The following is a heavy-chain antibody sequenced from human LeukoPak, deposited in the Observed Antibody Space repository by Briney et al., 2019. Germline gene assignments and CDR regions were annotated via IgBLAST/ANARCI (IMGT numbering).Heavy chain of an antibody. Sequence: GGSLRLSCAASGFTFSSYAMSWVRQAPGKGLEWVSAISGSGGSTYYADSVKGRFTISRDNSKNTLYLQMNSLRAEDTAAYYCARALDYGGNARYYYYYCWDVWGKGTTVTVSS. CDR1: GFTFSSYA. J-gene: IGHJ6*04. D-gene: IGHD4-23*01. CDR3: ARALDYGGNARYYYYYCWDV. CDR2: ISGSGGST. V-gene: IGHV3-23*01.